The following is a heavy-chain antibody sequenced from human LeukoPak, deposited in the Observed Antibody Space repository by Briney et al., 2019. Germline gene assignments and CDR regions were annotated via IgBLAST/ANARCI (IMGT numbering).Heavy chain of an antibody. D-gene: IGHD5-18*01. V-gene: IGHV3-30*18. J-gene: IGHJ2*01. Sequence: GGSLRLSCAASGFTFSSYSMNWVRQAPGKGLEWVAVIGDDGSVKFYADSVKGRLTLSRDNSINTLYVQMHSLRADDTAVYYCAKDYSHGNWYFDHWGRGTLVTVSS. CDR2: IGDDGSVK. CDR1: GFTFSSYS. CDR3: AKDYSHGNWYFDH.